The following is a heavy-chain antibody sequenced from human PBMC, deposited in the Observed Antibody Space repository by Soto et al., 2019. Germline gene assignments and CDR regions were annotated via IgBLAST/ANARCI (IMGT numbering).Heavy chain of an antibody. V-gene: IGHV3-53*01. CDR1: GFTVSSNY. CDR3: ATATYDYGDYPIDY. J-gene: IGHJ4*02. D-gene: IGHD4-17*01. Sequence: VGSLRLSCAASGFTVSSNYMSWFRQAPVNGLDWVSGLYSGGSTYYADSVKGRFTISSDNSKNTLFLQMNSLRADDTAVYYCATATYDYGDYPIDYWGQGTLVTVSS. CDR2: LYSGGST.